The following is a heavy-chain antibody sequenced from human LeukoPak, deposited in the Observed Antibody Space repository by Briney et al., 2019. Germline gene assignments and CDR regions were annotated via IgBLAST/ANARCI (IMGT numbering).Heavy chain of an antibody. V-gene: IGHV4-59*02. CDR1: GASVSHHY. D-gene: IGHD5-24*01. J-gene: IGHJ2*01. CDR2: IFYSGST. Sequence: PSETLSLTCTVSGASVSHHYWSWIRQPPGKGLEWIGYIFYSGSTNNNPSLKSRVAISVDTSKNQFSLSLSSVTAADTAVYYCARLKMATIRAGRYCDPWGRGSLVTVSS. CDR3: ARLKMATIRAGRYCDP.